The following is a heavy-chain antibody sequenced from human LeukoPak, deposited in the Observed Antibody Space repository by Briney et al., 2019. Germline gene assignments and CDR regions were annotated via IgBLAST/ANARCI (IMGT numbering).Heavy chain of an antibody. Sequence: ASVKVSCKASGGTFSSCAISWVRQAPGQGLEWMGGIIPIFGTANYAQKFQGRVTITADESTSTAYMELSSLRSEDTAVYYCARGRNYDSSGYYRTTGYNWFDPWGQGTLVTVSS. CDR1: GGTFSSCA. D-gene: IGHD3-22*01. V-gene: IGHV1-69*13. CDR3: ARGRNYDSSGYYRTTGYNWFDP. CDR2: IIPIFGTA. J-gene: IGHJ5*02.